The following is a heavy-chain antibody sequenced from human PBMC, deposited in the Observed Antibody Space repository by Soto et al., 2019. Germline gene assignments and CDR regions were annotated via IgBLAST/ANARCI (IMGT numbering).Heavy chain of an antibody. CDR2: ISSSGSTI. J-gene: IGHJ6*02. CDR1: GFTFSDYY. Sequence: GGSLRLSCAASGFTFSDYYMSWIRQAPGKGLEWVSYISSSGSTIYYADSVKGRFTISRDNAKNSLYLQMNSLRAEDTAVYYCAREAVGASRVKTYYYYGMDVWGQGTTVTVSS. CDR3: AREAVGASRVKTYYYYGMDV. D-gene: IGHD2-15*01. V-gene: IGHV3-11*01.